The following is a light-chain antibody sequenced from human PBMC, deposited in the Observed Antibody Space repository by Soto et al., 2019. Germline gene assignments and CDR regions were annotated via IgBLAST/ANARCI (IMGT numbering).Light chain of an antibody. J-gene: IGKJ4*01. Sequence: EIVMTQSPATLSVSPGERVTLSCRASQSVSTNLAGYQQKPGQAPRLLIYSASTSATGIPARFSGSQSGTEWTITISSLQSEDFAVYYCQHYNHWPRWLTFGGGTKVEIK. CDR1: QSVSTN. CDR2: SAS. CDR3: QHYNHWPRWLT. V-gene: IGKV3-15*01.